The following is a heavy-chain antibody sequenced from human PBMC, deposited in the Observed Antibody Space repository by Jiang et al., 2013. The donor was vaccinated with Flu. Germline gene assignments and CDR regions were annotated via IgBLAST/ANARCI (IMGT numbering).Heavy chain of an antibody. CDR3: ARVEGVSSSWSDYYGMDV. Sequence: QLVESGGGLVQPGGSLRLSCAASGFTFSSYWMSWVRQAPGKGLEWVANIKQDGSEKYYVDSVKGRFTISRDNAKNSLYLQMNSLRAEDTAVYYCARVEGVSSSWSDYYGMDVWGQGTTVTVSS. D-gene: IGHD6-13*01. CDR2: IKQDGSEK. V-gene: IGHV3-7*01. CDR1: GFTFSSYW. J-gene: IGHJ6*02.